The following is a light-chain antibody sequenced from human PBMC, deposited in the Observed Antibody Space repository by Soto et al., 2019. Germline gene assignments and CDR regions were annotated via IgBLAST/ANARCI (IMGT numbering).Light chain of an antibody. J-gene: IGKJ5*01. V-gene: IGKV3-15*01. CDR1: QTASRN. CDR2: DIS. CDR3: QQNNNWPS. Sequence: EVVMTQSPATLSVSPGERATLSCRASQTASRNLAWYQQRPGQAPRLLIYDISNRAAGVPARFSGSGSETEFTLTIRSLQSEDFAVYFCQQNNNWPSFGQGTRLEI.